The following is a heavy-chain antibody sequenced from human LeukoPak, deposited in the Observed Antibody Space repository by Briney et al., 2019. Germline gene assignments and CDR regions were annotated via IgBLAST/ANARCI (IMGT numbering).Heavy chain of an antibody. CDR3: ARDLRNWDYVFDY. CDR2: ISSGSVTI. Sequence: GGSLRLSCAASGFTFSSFTMNWVRQAPGKGLEWLSYISSGSVTIYYADSVKGRFTVSRDNAKNSLYLQMNSLRAEDTAMYYCARDLRNWDYVFDYWGQGTLVTVSS. D-gene: IGHD1-7*01. CDR1: GFTFSSFT. J-gene: IGHJ4*02. V-gene: IGHV3-48*04.